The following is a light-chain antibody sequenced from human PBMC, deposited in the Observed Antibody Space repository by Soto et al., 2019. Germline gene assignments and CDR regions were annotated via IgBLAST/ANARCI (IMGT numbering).Light chain of an antibody. Sequence: QSALTQPRSVSGSPGQSVTISCTGTSSDVGGYNYVSWYQQHPGKAPKLMIYDVSKRPSGVPDSFSGSKSGNTASLSISGLLAEDEADYYCCAYAGNYTHVFGTGTKLTVL. CDR1: SSDVGGYNY. CDR3: CAYAGNYTHV. V-gene: IGLV2-11*01. CDR2: DVS. J-gene: IGLJ1*01.